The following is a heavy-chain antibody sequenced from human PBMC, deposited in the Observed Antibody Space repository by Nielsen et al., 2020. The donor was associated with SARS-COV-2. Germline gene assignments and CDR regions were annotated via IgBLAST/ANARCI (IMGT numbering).Heavy chain of an antibody. CDR2: ISSSGSTI. V-gene: IGHV3-11*01. J-gene: IGHJ4*02. CDR3: ARRYNFADY. Sequence: GGSLRLSCAASGFTFSDFYMSWIRQAPGKGLEWLSYISSSGSTIYYADSVKGRFTIPRDNAENSLYLQLNSLRAEDTAVYYCARRYNFADYWGRGTLVTVSS. CDR1: GFTFSDFY. D-gene: IGHD1-1*01.